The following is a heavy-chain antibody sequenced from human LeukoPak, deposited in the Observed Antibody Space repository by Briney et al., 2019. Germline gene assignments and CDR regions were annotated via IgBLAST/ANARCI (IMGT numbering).Heavy chain of an antibody. V-gene: IGHV3-21*01. CDR2: ISSSSSYI. D-gene: IGHD3-3*01. Sequence: PGGSLRLSCAASGFTFSSYSMNWVRQTPGKGLEWVSSISSSSSYIYYADSVKGRFTISRDNAKNSLYLQMNSLRAEDTAVYYCARGRSPQFLEWVPDYWGQGTLVTVSS. CDR3: ARGRSPQFLEWVPDY. CDR1: GFTFSSYS. J-gene: IGHJ4*02.